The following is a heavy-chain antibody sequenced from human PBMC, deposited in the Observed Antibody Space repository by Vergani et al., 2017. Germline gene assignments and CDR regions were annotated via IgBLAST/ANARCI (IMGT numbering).Heavy chain of an antibody. CDR3: ARRVLGPGSNYYDSSGSGDDAFDI. CDR1: GGSISSYY. CDR2: IYYSGST. D-gene: IGHD3-22*01. J-gene: IGHJ3*02. V-gene: IGHV4-59*08. Sequence: QVQLQESGPGLVKPSETLSLTCTVSGGSISSYYWSWIRQPPGKGLEWIGYIYYSGSTNYNPSLKSRVTISGDTSKNQFSLKLSSVTAADTAVYYCARRVLGPGSNYYDSSGSGDDAFDIGGQGTMVTVSS.